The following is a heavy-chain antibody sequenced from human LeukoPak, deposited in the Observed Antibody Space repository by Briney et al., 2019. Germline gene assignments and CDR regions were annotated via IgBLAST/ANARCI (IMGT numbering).Heavy chain of an antibody. CDR3: ARTLGVGASDY. J-gene: IGHJ4*02. Sequence: SVKVSCKASGGTFSSYAISWVRQAPGQGLEWMGRIIPIFGIANYAQKFQGRVTITADKSTSTAYMELSSLRSEDTAVYYCARTLGVGASDYWDQGTLVTVSS. CDR1: GGTFSSYA. D-gene: IGHD1-26*01. V-gene: IGHV1-69*04. CDR2: IIPIFGIA.